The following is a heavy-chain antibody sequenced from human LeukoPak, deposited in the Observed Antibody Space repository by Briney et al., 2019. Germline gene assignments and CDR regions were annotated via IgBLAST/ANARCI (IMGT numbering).Heavy chain of an antibody. D-gene: IGHD3-10*01. CDR2: FYSSQGT. CDR1: GGSFSYYY. V-gene: IGHV4-59*10. J-gene: IGHJ4*02. CDR3: ASGFGELSSFDY. Sequence: SETLSLTCAVHGGSFSYYYWSWIRQPAGKGLEWVGRFYSSQGTDYSPSLRSRVTISVDTSKNQFSLKLSSVTAADTAVYYCASGFGELSSFDYWGQGTLVTVSS.